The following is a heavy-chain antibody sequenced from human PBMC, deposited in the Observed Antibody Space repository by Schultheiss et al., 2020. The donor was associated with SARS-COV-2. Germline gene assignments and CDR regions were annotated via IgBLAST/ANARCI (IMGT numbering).Heavy chain of an antibody. CDR3: AKVQAATIDS. CDR2: ISGTGGST. V-gene: IGHV3-23*01. D-gene: IGHD6-25*01. J-gene: IGHJ4*02. Sequence: GGSLRLSCAASGFTFSSYAMHWVRQAPGKGLEWVSAISGTGGSTYYADSVKGRFTISRDNSKNTLYLQMNSLRADDTALYYCAKVQAATIDSWGQGTLVTV. CDR1: GFTFSSYA.